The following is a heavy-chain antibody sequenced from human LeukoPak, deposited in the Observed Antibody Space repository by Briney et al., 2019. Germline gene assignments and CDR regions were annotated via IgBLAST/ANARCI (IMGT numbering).Heavy chain of an antibody. J-gene: IGHJ4*02. V-gene: IGHV4-59*01. D-gene: IGHD3-10*01. CDR1: GGSISRYY. CDR2: IYYSGST. Sequence: PSETLSLTCTVSGGSISRYYWSWIRQPPGKGLEWIGYIYYSGSTNYNPSLKSRVTISVDTSKNQFSLKLSSVIAADTAVYYCARRFGVLLWFGAYFDYWGQGTLVTVSS. CDR3: ARRFGVLLWFGAYFDY.